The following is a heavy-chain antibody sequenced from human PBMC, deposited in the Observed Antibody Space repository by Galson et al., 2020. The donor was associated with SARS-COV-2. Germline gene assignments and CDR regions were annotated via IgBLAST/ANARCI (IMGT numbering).Heavy chain of an antibody. CDR1: GGSISSGGYY. CDR2: IYYSGST. CDR3: GAYYGSGSSSRYFDY. D-gene: IGHD3-10*01. J-gene: IGHJ4*02. Sequence: SETLSLTCTVSGGSISSGGYYWSWIRQHPGKGLEWIGYIYYSGSTYYNPSLKSRVTISVDTSKNQFSLKLSSVTAADTAVYYCGAYYGSGSSSRYFDYWGQGTLVTVSS. V-gene: IGHV4-31*03.